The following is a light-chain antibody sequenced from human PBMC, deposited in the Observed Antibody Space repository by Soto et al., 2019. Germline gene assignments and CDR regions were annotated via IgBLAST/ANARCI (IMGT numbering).Light chain of an antibody. J-gene: IGKJ3*01. CDR2: AAS. CDR1: QNINTF. CDR3: QQLNTYPFT. V-gene: IGKV1-9*01. Sequence: DMQLTQSPSFLSASVGDRVTITCRASQNINTFLAWYQQKPGKAPNLLIFAASTLLGGVPSRFSGSGSGTEFSLTISSLQPEDFATYYSQQLNTYPFTFGPGTKVEI.